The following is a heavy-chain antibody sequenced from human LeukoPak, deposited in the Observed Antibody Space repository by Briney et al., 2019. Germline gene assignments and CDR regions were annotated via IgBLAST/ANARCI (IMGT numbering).Heavy chain of an antibody. CDR1: GDSSTNSIYY. Sequence: SSETLSLTCAVSGDSSTNSIYYWAWIRQPPGKGLEWIGSIDYSGSTYYNPSLKSRATISTDTSKNQFSLKLSSVTAADTAVYYCAREKSLSSSGYYYRYFDLWGRGTLVTVSS. CDR3: AREKSLSSSGYYYRYFDL. CDR2: IDYSGST. V-gene: IGHV4-39*07. D-gene: IGHD3-22*01. J-gene: IGHJ2*01.